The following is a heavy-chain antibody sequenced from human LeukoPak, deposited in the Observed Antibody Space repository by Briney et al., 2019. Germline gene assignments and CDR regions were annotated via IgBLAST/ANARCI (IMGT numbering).Heavy chain of an antibody. CDR3: ARLSDGGNSADWFDP. V-gene: IGHV1-2*02. CDR2: INPNSGGT. CDR1: GYTFTGYY. J-gene: IGHJ5*02. Sequence: GASVKVSCKASGYTFTGYYMHWVRQAPGQGLEWMGWINPNSGGTNYAQKFQGRVTMTRDTSISTAYMELRRLRSDDTAVYYCARLSDGGNSADWFDPWGQGTLVTVSS. D-gene: IGHD4-23*01.